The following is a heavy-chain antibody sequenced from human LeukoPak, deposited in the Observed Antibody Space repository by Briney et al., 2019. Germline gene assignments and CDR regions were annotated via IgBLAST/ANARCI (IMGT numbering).Heavy chain of an antibody. J-gene: IGHJ4*02. V-gene: IGHV3-23*01. D-gene: IGHD6-19*01. CDR3: AKAGIGVVGYFDY. CDR2: IRGSGGGT. Sequence: GGSLRLSCAASGFTFSSYAMSWVRQAPGQGREWVSAIRGSGGGTYYADSVKGRFTISRDNSKNTLYLQMNSLRDEDTALYYCAKAGIGVVGYFDYWGQGTLVTVSS. CDR1: GFTFSSYA.